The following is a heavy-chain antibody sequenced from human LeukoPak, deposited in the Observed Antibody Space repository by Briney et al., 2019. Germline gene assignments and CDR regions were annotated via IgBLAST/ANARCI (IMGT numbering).Heavy chain of an antibody. CDR1: EFTVDGNH. J-gene: IGHJ3*01. V-gene: IGHV3-66*01. Sequence: PGGSLRLSCAVSEFTVDGNHMSWVRQAPGKGLEWASVIYNDGRTYYADSVRDRFTISRDNSKNTLDLQLNRLRVEDTAVYYCASFSGNSLTRMWGQGAMVIVSS. CDR2: IYNDGRT. CDR3: ASFSGNSLTRM. D-gene: IGHD1-26*01.